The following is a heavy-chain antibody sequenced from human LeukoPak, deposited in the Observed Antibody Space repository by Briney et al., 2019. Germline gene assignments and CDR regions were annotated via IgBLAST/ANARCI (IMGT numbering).Heavy chain of an antibody. V-gene: IGHV3-33*01. J-gene: IGHJ6*02. Sequence: GGSLRLSCAASGFTFSSYGMHWVRQAPGKGLEWVAVIWYDGSNKYYADSVKGRFTISRDNSKNPLYLQTNSLRAEDTAVYYCARSMYSSSWYDLLYGMDVWGQGPTVTVSS. CDR1: GFTFSSYG. D-gene: IGHD6-13*01. CDR3: ARSMYSSSWYDLLYGMDV. CDR2: IWYDGSNK.